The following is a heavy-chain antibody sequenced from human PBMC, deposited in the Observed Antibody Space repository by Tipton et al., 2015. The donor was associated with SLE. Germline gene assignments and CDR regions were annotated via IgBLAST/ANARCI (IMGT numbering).Heavy chain of an antibody. CDR3: AKITRGTWGGYCSDVSYHSYYFDY. CDR2: ISGDGGST. V-gene: IGHV3-43*02. CDR1: GFTFDDYA. J-gene: IGHJ4*02. Sequence: GSLRLSCAASGFTFDDYAMHWVRQAPGKGLEWVSLISGDGGSTYYADSVKGRFTISRDNSKNSLYLQMNSLRSEDTALYYCAKITRGTWGGYCSDVSYHSYYFDYWGQGTLVTVSS. D-gene: IGHD2-15*01.